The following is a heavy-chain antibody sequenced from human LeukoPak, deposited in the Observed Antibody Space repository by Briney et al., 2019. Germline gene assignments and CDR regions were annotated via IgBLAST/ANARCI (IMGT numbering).Heavy chain of an antibody. CDR1: GGSFSVYY. CDR3: ARHPSARLFVDY. D-gene: IGHD3-3*01. CDR2: IYYSGST. J-gene: IGHJ4*02. Sequence: SSETLSLTCTVSGGSFSVYYWSWTRHPPGKGLEWIGYIYYSGSTNFNPSLKSRITISLDTSKNQFSLKLSSVTAADTAVYFCARHPSARLFVDYWGQGTLVTVSS. V-gene: IGHV4-59*08.